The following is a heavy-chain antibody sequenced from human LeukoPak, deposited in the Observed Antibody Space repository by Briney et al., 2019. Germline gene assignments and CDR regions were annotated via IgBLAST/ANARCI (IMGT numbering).Heavy chain of an antibody. CDR3: ARVGVAGTFDI. Sequence: SETLSLTCTVSGCSISSSSYYWGWIRQPPGKGLEWIGSIYYSGSTYYNPSLKSRVTISVDTSKNQFSLKLSSVTAADTAVYYCARVGVAGTFDIWGQGTMVTVSS. V-gene: IGHV4-39*07. CDR1: GCSISSSSYY. D-gene: IGHD2-15*01. J-gene: IGHJ3*02. CDR2: IYYSGST.